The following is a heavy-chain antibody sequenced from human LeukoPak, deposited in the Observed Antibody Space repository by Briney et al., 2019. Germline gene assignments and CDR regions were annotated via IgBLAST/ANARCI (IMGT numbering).Heavy chain of an antibody. Sequence: PSETLSLTCAVSGGSISSGGYSWSWIRKPPGKGLEWIGYIYHSGSTYYNPSLKSRVTISVDRSKNQFSLKLSSVTAADTAVYYCARGLGSSWYKIRNWFDPWGQGTLVTVSS. V-gene: IGHV4-30-2*01. J-gene: IGHJ5*02. CDR2: IYHSGST. CDR3: ARGLGSSWYKIRNWFDP. CDR1: GGSISSGGYS. D-gene: IGHD6-13*01.